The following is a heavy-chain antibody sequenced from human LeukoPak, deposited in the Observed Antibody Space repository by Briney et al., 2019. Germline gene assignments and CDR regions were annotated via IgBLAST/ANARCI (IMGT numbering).Heavy chain of an antibody. V-gene: IGHV1-18*01. D-gene: IGHD2-2*01. CDR2: ISAYNGNT. CDR1: GYTFTIYG. J-gene: IGHJ4*02. Sequence: ASVKVSCKASGYTFTIYGISWVRQAPGQGLEWMGWISAYNGNTNYAQKLQGRVTMTTDTSTSTAYMELRSLRSDDTAVYYCARLYCSSTSCYYYFDYWGQGTLVTVSS. CDR3: ARLYCSSTSCYYYFDY.